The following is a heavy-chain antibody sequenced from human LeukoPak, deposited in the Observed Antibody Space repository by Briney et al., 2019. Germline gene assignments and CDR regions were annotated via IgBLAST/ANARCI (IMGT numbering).Heavy chain of an antibody. Sequence: PSETLSLTCTVSGGCINSYYWSWIRQPPGKGLDWIGYIYYSGITNYNPSLKTRVTISVDTSKNQFSLKLTSVTAADTALYYCARSSLLDAFDIWGQGTMVPVSS. CDR2: IYYSGIT. D-gene: IGHD3-10*01. CDR1: GGCINSYY. V-gene: IGHV4-59*01. CDR3: ARSSLLDAFDI. J-gene: IGHJ3*02.